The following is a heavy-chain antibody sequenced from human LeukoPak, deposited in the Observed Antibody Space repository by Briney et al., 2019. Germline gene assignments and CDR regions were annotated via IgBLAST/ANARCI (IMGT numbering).Heavy chain of an antibody. CDR2: IYYSGST. V-gene: IGHV4-30-4*01. Sequence: RTSQTLSLTCTVSGGSISSGDYYWSWIRQPPGKGLEWIGYIYYSGSTYYNPSLKSRVTISVDTSKNQFSLKLSSVTAADTAVYYCARVKGSVSGPYSSFDYWGQGTLVTVSS. CDR3: ARVKGSVSGPYSSFDY. D-gene: IGHD6-19*01. J-gene: IGHJ4*02. CDR1: GGSISSGDYY.